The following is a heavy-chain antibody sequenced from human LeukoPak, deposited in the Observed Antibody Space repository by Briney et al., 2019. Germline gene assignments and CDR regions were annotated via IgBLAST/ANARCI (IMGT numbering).Heavy chain of an antibody. CDR2: IRYDGSNK. Sequence: PGGSLRLSCVASGFTFSVYGMHWVRQAPGKGLEWVSFIRYDGSNKYYADSVKGRFTISRDNSKNTLYLQIHSLRAEDTAVYYCAKGVLYYFDYWGQGTLVTVSS. CDR3: AKGVLYYFDY. CDR1: GFTFSVYG. J-gene: IGHJ4*02. V-gene: IGHV3-30*02.